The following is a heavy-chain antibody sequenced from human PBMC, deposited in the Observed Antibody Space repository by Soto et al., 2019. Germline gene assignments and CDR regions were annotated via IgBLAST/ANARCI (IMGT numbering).Heavy chain of an antibody. CDR1: GATFSTYA. V-gene: IGHV1-69*06. CDR3: ARDGVQVLYKNYLEA. Sequence: QVQLVQSGADVKKPGSSVRVSCKASGATFSTYAINWVRQATGHGLEWMGVILPNFNKTHYAQNIQGRVTIIADKSTSTSYMELRRLRSPDTAVYYCARDGVQVLYKNYLEAWDQGTLVTVSS. CDR2: ILPNFNKT. D-gene: IGHD1-1*01. J-gene: IGHJ4*02.